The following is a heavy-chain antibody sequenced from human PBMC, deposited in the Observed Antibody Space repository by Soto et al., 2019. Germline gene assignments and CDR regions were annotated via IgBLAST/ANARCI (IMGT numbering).Heavy chain of an antibody. J-gene: IGHJ6*02. V-gene: IGHV5-51*01. D-gene: IGHD5-12*01. CDR3: ARTRPITLGFYYDGMDV. CDR2: IYPGDSDT. Sequence: XDSLTIARQGSGYNYAKYLTGLVRQMPGEYPAWRGIIYPGDSDTRYSPSLQGQVTIAADQSLMTAYLQWTKPKTSDNALYYWARTRPITLGFYYDGMDVWGQGTTVTVSS. CDR1: GYNYAKYL.